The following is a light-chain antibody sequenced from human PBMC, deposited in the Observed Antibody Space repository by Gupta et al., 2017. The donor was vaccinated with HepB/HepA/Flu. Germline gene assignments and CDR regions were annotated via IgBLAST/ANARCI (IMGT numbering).Light chain of an antibody. J-gene: IGKJ5*01. CDR1: HSPLHSDGNNY. CDR2: LGS. CDR3: KGCVAPLT. Sequence: DILMTQSPLSLPVTPGEPASISCRSSHSPLHSDGNNYLEWYLQRPGQSPQLLLYLGSNRASGALATHSRGGSAKDFTLKSSRGEDKDVGVYYDKGCVAPLTFGQGTQVEIK. V-gene: IGKV2-28*01.